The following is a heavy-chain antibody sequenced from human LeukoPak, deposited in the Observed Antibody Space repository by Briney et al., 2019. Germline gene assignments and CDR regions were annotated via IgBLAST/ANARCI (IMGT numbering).Heavy chain of an antibody. Sequence: SETLSLTCTVSGGSVSSGSYYWSWVRQPPGKGLEWIGYIYYSGSTNYNPPLKSRVTISVDTSKNQFSLKLSSVTAADTAVYYCARGGEYLPKNWFDPWGQGTLVTVSS. CDR1: GGSVSSGSYY. D-gene: IGHD3-10*01. J-gene: IGHJ5*02. V-gene: IGHV4-61*01. CDR2: IYYSGST. CDR3: ARGGEYLPKNWFDP.